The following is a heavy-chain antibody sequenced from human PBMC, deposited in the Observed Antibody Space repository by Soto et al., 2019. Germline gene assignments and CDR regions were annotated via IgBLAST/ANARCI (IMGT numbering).Heavy chain of an antibody. D-gene: IGHD1-26*01. CDR1: GVPFSGYY. Sequence: SETLSLTCSVYGVPFSGYYWSWIRQSPGKGLEWIGEINHSGNTNYNPSLKSRVTMLVDTSKNQFSLSLSSVTAADTAVYYCANLIVFHSSYYHDYWGHGTLVTVSS. CDR2: INHSGNT. V-gene: IGHV4-34*01. J-gene: IGHJ4*01. CDR3: ANLIVFHSSYYHDY.